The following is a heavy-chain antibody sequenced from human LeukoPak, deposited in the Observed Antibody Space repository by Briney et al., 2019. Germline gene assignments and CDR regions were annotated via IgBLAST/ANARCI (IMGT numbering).Heavy chain of an antibody. CDR2: IKQDGSEI. D-gene: IGHD5-12*01. J-gene: IGHJ4*02. CDR3: ARAGYSGYDIDY. Sequence: GGSLRLSCAASGFTFSTYWMSWVRQAPGKGLEWVANIKQDGSEIYHVDSVKGRFTISRDNAKNSLYLQMNSLRAEDTAVYYCARAGYSGYDIDYWGQGTLVTVSS. CDR1: GFTFSTYW. V-gene: IGHV3-7*01.